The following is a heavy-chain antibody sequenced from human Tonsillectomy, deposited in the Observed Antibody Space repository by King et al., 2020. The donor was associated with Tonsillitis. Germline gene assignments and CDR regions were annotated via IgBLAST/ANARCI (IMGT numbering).Heavy chain of an antibody. CDR1: GFTFTNYW. Sequence: VQLVESGGGLVQPGGSLRLSCAASGFTFTNYWMSWVRQAPGKGLEWVANIKEDGSEKYYVDSVKGRFTISRDNAENSLYFQMNILRAEDTAVYYCARDGRIAAAVDYWGQGTLVIVSS. CDR3: ARDGRIAAAVDY. CDR2: IKEDGSEK. V-gene: IGHV3-7*01. D-gene: IGHD6-13*01. J-gene: IGHJ4*02.